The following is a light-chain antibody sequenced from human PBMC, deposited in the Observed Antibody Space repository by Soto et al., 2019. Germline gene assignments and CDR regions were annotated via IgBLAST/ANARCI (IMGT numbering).Light chain of an antibody. V-gene: IGKV3-15*01. CDR2: GAS. CDR3: KQYNRYPLN. CDR1: QSVSSS. J-gene: IGKJ4*01. Sequence: ILMPQSPTTLSVSPGERATLSCRASQSVSSSLAWYQQRPGQAPRLLIYGASTRSTGIPSRFSGSGSGTEFTLTISSRQSEDFATYYCKQYNRYPLNFGGGTKV.